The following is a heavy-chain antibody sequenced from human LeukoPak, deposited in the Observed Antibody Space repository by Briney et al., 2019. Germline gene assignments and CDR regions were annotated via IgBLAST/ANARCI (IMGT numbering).Heavy chain of an antibody. J-gene: IGHJ4*02. V-gene: IGHV3-30-3*01. CDR2: ISYDGSNK. CDR1: GFTFSSYA. CDR3: AKDRWATDFFDY. Sequence: GGSLRLSCAASGFTFSSYAMHWVRQAPGKGLEWVAVISYDGSNKYYADSVKGRFTISRDNSKNTLSLQMNSLRGEDTAIYYCAKDRWATDFFDYWGQGTLVTVSS. D-gene: IGHD5-12*01.